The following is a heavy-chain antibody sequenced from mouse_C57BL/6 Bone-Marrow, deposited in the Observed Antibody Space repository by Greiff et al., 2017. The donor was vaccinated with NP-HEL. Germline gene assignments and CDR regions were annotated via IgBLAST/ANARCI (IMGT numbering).Heavy chain of an antibody. V-gene: IGHV1-55*01. Sequence: VQLQQPGAELVKPGASVKMSCKASGYTFTSYWITWVKQRPGQGLEWIGDIYPGSGSTNYNEKFKSKATLTVDTSSSTAYMQLSSLTSEDSAVYYCAREWATTVVATDYYAMDYWGQGTSVTVSS. CDR1: GYTFTSYW. CDR2: IYPGSGST. D-gene: IGHD1-1*01. J-gene: IGHJ4*01. CDR3: AREWATTVVATDYYAMDY.